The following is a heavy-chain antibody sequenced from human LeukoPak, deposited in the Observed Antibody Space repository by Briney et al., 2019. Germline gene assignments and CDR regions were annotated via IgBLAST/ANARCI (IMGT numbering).Heavy chain of an antibody. D-gene: IGHD3-10*01. CDR1: GYTFTSYA. J-gene: IGHJ5*02. V-gene: IGHV1-3*01. CDR3: ARDYGSGSYYFNWFDP. Sequence: GASVKVSCKASGYTFTSYAMHWVRQAPGQRLEWMGWINAGNGNTKYSQKFQGRVTMTTDTSTSTAYMELRSLRSDDTAVYYCARDYGSGSYYFNWFDPWGQGTLVTVSS. CDR2: INAGNGNT.